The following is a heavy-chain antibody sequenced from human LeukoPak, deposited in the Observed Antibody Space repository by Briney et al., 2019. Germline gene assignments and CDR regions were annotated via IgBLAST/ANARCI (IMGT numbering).Heavy chain of an antibody. CDR3: ASLTRYPYYYYMDV. CDR2: IYPGDSDT. V-gene: IGHV5-51*01. Sequence: PGKGLXWXGIIYPGDSDTRYSPSFQGQVTISADNSISTAYLQWSSLKASDTAMYYCASLTRYPYYYYMDVWGKGTTVTVSS. J-gene: IGHJ6*03. D-gene: IGHD1-1*01.